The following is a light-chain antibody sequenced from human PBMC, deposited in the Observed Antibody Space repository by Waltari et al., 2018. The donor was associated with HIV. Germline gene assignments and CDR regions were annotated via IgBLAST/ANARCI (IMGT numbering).Light chain of an antibody. V-gene: IGLV3-25*03. J-gene: IGLJ1*01. Sequence: SYELTQPPSVSVSPGQTARITCSGDALPKQYAYWYQQKPGQAPVLVIYKDKERPSGIPERFAGSSSGTTVTLTISGVQAEDEADYYCQSADSSGTCYVFGTGTKVTVL. CDR3: QSADSSGTCYV. CDR2: KDK. CDR1: ALPKQY.